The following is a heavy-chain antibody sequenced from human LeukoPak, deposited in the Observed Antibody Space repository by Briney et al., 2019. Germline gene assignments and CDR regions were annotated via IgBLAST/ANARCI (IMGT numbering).Heavy chain of an antibody. CDR2: INHSGST. D-gene: IGHD6-13*01. CDR1: GGSCSGYY. V-gene: IGHV4-34*01. Sequence: SETLSLTCAVYGGSCSGYYWSWIRQPPGKGLDWIGEINHSGSTNYNPSLKSRVTISVDTSKNQFSLKPSSVTAADTAVYYCARGSKAAAEYYFDYWGQGTLVTVSS. CDR3: ARGSKAAAEYYFDY. J-gene: IGHJ4*02.